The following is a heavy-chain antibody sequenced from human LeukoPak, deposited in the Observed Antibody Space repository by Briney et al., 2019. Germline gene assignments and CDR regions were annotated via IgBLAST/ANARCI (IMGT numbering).Heavy chain of an antibody. D-gene: IGHD3-10*01. CDR1: GYTFTAYY. CDR2: INPNSGGI. V-gene: IGHV1-2*02. CDR3: AREAANMVRGVMGK. J-gene: IGHJ4*02. Sequence: ASVKVSCKASGYTFTAYYMHWVRQASGQGLEWMGWINPNSGGINYEQKFQGRVTMTRDTSISTAYMELSRLTSDDTAVYYCAREAANMVRGVMGKWGQGTLVTVSS.